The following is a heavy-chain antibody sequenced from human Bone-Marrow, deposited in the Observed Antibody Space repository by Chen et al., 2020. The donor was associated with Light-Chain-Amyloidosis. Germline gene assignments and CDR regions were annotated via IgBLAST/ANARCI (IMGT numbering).Heavy chain of an antibody. Sequence: VQLVESGGGVAQPRGSLRLSCAASGYPFSHHAMYWVRQAPGRGLEWVATISYNGDSQHYADSVKGRLTISRDNSQRTLYLLMSSLRPDDTAVYYCVRDIGVAVAGGDGGMDVWGQGTTVTVSS. CDR1: GYPFSHHA. CDR3: VRDIGVAVAGGDGGMDV. CDR2: ISYNGDSQ. V-gene: IGHV3-30-3*01. J-gene: IGHJ6*02. D-gene: IGHD6-19*01.